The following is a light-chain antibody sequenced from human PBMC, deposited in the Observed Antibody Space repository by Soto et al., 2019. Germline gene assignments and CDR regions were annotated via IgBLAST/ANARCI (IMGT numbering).Light chain of an antibody. Sequence: QSALTQPASVSGSPGQSITISCTGTSSDVGSYDLISWYQQHPGEAPKLMIYEVNKRPSGVSLRFSGSKSGNTASLTISGLQADDEADYHCCSYAGSGTYVVFGEGTKVTVL. CDR2: EVN. J-gene: IGLJ2*01. V-gene: IGLV2-23*02. CDR1: SSDVGSYDL. CDR3: CSYAGSGTYVV.